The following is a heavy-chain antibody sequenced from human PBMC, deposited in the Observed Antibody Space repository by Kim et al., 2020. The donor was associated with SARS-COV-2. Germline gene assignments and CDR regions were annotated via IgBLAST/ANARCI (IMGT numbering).Heavy chain of an antibody. D-gene: IGHD1-26*01. CDR3: TGGRVGGMRGIDY. J-gene: IGHJ4*02. CDR2: IYYSGIA. CDR1: GASFSSYY. Sequence: SETLSLTCTVSGASFSSYYWSWIRQSPGKGLQWIAYIYYSGIAHYNTSLKSRVTISVDPSKNQFSLKLNSVTAADTAVYYCTGGRVGGMRGIDYWGQGTLVTVSS. V-gene: IGHV4-59*01.